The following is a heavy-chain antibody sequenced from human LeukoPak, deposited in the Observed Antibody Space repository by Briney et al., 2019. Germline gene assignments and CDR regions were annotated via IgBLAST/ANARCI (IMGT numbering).Heavy chain of an antibody. Sequence: SETLSLTCTVSGGSISSYYWSWIRQPPGKGLEWIGYIYYSGSTNYNPSLKSRVTISVDTSKNQFSLKLSSVTAADTAVYYCARPRIAAAHDAFDIWGQGTMVTVS. V-gene: IGHV4-59*08. CDR1: GGSISSYY. CDR2: IYYSGST. CDR3: ARPRIAAAHDAFDI. D-gene: IGHD6-13*01. J-gene: IGHJ3*02.